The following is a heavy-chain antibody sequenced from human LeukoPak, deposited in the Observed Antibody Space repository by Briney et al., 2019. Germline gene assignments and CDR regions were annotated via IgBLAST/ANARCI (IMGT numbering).Heavy chain of an antibody. CDR3: AKDLVTGSLDY. Sequence: AGGSLRLSCAGSGFTFSSYSMNWVRQAPGKGLEWVSSISSSSSYIYYADSVKGRFTISRDNSKNTLYLQMNSLRAEDTAVYYCAKDLVTGSLDYWGQGTLVTVSS. CDR2: ISSSSSYI. J-gene: IGHJ4*02. CDR1: GFTFSSYS. D-gene: IGHD3-10*01. V-gene: IGHV3-21*04.